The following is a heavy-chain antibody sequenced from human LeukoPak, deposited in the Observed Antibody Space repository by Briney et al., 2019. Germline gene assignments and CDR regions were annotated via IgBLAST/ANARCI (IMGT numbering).Heavy chain of an antibody. CDR3: ASGVGEFFPDAFNI. CDR1: GGSFSDYS. V-gene: IGHV4-34*01. Sequence: SETLSLTCAVFGGSFSDYSWTWIRQTPGKGLEWIGEINHRGGTNYNPSLKSRLTISVDTSTNQFSLNLTSVSAADTAVYYCASGVGEFFPDAFNIWGQGTMVGVFS. J-gene: IGHJ3*02. D-gene: IGHD3-10*01. CDR2: INHRGGT.